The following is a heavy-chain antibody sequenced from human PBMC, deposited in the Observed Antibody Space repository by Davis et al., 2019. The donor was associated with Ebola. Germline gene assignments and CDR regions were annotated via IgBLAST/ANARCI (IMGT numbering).Heavy chain of an antibody. Sequence: PSETLSLTCAISGYSVSRKGAAWNWIRQSPSRGLEWLGRTYYESKRYIDYAPFVSSRITINPDTAKNQLSLQVDSVTPEDTAVYYCARGWLRTGMDVWGKGTTVTVSS. CDR2: TYYESKRYI. CDR3: ARGWLRTGMDV. CDR1: GYSVSRKGAA. D-gene: IGHD5-12*01. J-gene: IGHJ6*04. V-gene: IGHV6-1*01.